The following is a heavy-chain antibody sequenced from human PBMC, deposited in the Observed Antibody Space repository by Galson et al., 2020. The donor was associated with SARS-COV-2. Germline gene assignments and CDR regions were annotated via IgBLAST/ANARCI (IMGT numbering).Heavy chain of an antibody. CDR3: ARHAGSTIFGVVIGENYFDY. CDR1: GGSISSYY. V-gene: IGHV4-59*01. Sequence: SETLSLTCTVSGGSISSYYWSWIRQPPGKGLEWIGYIYYSGSTNYNPSLKSRVTISVDTSKNQFSLKLSSVTAADTAVYYCARHAGSTIFGVVIGENYFDYWGQGTLVTVSS. D-gene: IGHD3-3*01. J-gene: IGHJ4*02. CDR2: IYYSGST.